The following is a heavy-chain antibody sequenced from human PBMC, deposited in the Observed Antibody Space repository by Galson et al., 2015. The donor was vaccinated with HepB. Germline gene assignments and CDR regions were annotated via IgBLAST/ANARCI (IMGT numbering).Heavy chain of an antibody. D-gene: IGHD3-3*01. Sequence: SLRLSCAVSGFTFSSFAMSWVRQAPEKGLEWVSGISGSGDSTFYADSVKGRFTISRDNTKNTLYLQMNSLRAEDTAIYYCAKSSFFVAPNWFDPWGQGTLVTVSS. CDR2: ISGSGDST. V-gene: IGHV3-23*01. CDR1: GFTFSSFA. CDR3: AKSSFFVAPNWFDP. J-gene: IGHJ5*02.